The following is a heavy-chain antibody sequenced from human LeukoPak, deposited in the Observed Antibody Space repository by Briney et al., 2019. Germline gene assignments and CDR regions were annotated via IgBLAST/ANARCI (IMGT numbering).Heavy chain of an antibody. Sequence: GGSLRLSCAASGFTFSSYGMHWVRQAPGKGLEWVAVISYDGSNKYYADSVKGRFTISRDNSKNTLYLQMNSLRAEDTAVYYCARDSGFSGTQRGEYWGQGTLVTVSS. CDR1: GFTFSSYG. CDR2: ISYDGSNK. CDR3: ARDSGFSGTQRGEY. D-gene: IGHD3/OR15-3a*01. V-gene: IGHV3-30*19. J-gene: IGHJ4*02.